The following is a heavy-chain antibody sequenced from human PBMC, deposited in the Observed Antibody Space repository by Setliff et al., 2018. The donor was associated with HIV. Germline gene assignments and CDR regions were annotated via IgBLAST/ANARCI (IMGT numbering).Heavy chain of an antibody. CDR2: ISPDDSDT. J-gene: IGHJ4*02. CDR1: GYSFTNYW. CDR3: TRRRRAPGTGDLEAY. Sequence: GESLKISCQASGYSFTNYWIGWVRQMPGKGLEWMGIISPDDSDTRYSPSFQGQVTISADKSISTAYLQWSSLKASDTAMYYCTRRRRAPGTGDLEAYWGQGTLVTVSS. V-gene: IGHV5-51*01. D-gene: IGHD7-27*01.